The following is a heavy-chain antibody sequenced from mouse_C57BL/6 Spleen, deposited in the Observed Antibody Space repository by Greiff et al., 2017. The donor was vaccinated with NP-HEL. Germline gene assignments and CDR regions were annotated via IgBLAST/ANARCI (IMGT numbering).Heavy chain of an antibody. J-gene: IGHJ3*01. V-gene: IGHV1-82*01. CDR2: IYPGDGDT. Sequence: LVESGPELVKPGASVKISCKASGYAFSSSWMNWVKQRPGKGLEWIGRIYPGDGDTNYNGKFKGKATLTADKSSSTAYMQLSSLTSEDSAVYFCAPYDYDGAWFAYWGQGTLVTVSA. D-gene: IGHD2-4*01. CDR3: APYDYDGAWFAY. CDR1: GYAFSSSW.